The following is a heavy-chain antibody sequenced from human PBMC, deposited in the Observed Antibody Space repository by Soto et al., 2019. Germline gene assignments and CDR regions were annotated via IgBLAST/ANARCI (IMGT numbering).Heavy chain of an antibody. CDR3: ARAAAGNSPFGY. Sequence: ESGGGVVQPGRSLRLSCAASGFTFSNYGMHWVRQAPGKGLEWVAVIWYDGSNKYYADSVKGRFTISRDNSKNTLYLQMDSLRAEDTAVYYCARAAAGNSPFGYWGQGTLVTVSS. CDR2: IWYDGSNK. D-gene: IGHD6-13*01. V-gene: IGHV3-33*01. J-gene: IGHJ4*02. CDR1: GFTFSNYG.